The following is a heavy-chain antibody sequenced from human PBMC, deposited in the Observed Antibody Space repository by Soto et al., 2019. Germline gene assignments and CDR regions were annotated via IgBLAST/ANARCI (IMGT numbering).Heavy chain of an antibody. CDR2: ISGSGGST. CDR3: AKDYYYYYYGMDV. V-gene: IGHV3-23*01. CDR1: GFTFSSYA. J-gene: IGHJ6*02. Sequence: SCAASGFTFSSYAMSWFRQAPGKGLEWVSAISGSGGSTYYADSVKGRFTISRDNSKNTLYLQMNSLRAEDTAVYYCAKDYYYYYYGMDVWGQGTTVTVSS.